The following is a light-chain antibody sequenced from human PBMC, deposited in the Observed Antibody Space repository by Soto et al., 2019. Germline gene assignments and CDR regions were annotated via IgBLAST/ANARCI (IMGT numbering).Light chain of an antibody. Sequence: QSVLTQPPSVSGAPGQRVTIFCTGTSSTIGAGYDVHWYQQFPGTAPKLLIYGNNNRPSGVPDRFSGSKSGTSASLAITGLQAEDEADYYCQTYDSSLRGFVGFGGGTKLTVL. CDR3: QTYDSSLRGFVG. V-gene: IGLV1-40*01. CDR1: SSTIGAGYD. J-gene: IGLJ2*01. CDR2: GNN.